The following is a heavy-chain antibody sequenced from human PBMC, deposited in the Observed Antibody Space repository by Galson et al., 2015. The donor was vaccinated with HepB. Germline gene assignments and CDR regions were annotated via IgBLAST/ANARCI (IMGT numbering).Heavy chain of an antibody. Sequence: LSLTCTVSGGSISSGGYYWSWIRQHPGKGLEWMGSINYSGKTYYKPSLKSRITISVDTSKNQFSLKLSSVTAADTAVYYCARGPRYRGILTGYPNNWYFDLWGRGTLVTVSS. J-gene: IGHJ2*01. CDR1: GGSISSGGYY. D-gene: IGHD3-9*01. V-gene: IGHV4-39*07. CDR2: INYSGKT. CDR3: ARGPRYRGILTGYPNNWYFDL.